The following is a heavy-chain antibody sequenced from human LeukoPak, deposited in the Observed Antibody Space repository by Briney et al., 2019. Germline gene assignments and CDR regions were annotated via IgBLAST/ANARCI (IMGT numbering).Heavy chain of an antibody. CDR2: ISGSGDAT. Sequence: GGSLRLSCAASGFTFRSYAMSWVRQAPGKGLEWVSVISGSGDATYYADSVKGRFIISRDNSKNTLYLQMNSLRAEDTAVYYCAKEGGSGWYTDAFDIWGQGTMVTVSS. CDR3: AKEGGSGWYTDAFDI. D-gene: IGHD6-19*01. V-gene: IGHV3-23*01. CDR1: GFTFRSYA. J-gene: IGHJ3*02.